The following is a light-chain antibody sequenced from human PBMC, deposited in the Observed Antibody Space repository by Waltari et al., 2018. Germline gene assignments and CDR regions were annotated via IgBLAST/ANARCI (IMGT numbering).Light chain of an antibody. Sequence: EIVLTQSPGTLSLSPGERATLSCRASQSVSRTLAWYQQKPGQAPRLLIYDASIRATGIPDRFSGSWSGTDFSLTISRLEPEDFAVYYCQKYGTLPATFGQGTTVEIK. CDR3: QKYGTLPAT. J-gene: IGKJ1*01. V-gene: IGKV3-20*01. CDR1: QSVSRT. CDR2: DAS.